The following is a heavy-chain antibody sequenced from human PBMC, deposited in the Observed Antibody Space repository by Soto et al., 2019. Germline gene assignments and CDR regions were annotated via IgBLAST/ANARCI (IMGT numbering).Heavy chain of an antibody. J-gene: IGHJ6*02. V-gene: IGHV3-30-3*01. CDR2: ISYDGSNK. CDR3: ARERSDIVVVPAAYGMDV. D-gene: IGHD2-2*01. CDR1: GFTFSSYA. Sequence: QVQLVESGGGVGQPGRSLSLSCAASGFTFSSYAMHWVRQAPGKGLEWVAVISYDGSNKYYADSVKGRFTISRDNSKNTLYLQMNSLRAEDTAVYYCARERSDIVVVPAAYGMDVWGQGTTVTVSS.